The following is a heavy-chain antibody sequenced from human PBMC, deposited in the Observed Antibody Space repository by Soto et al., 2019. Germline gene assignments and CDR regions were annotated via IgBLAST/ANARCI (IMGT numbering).Heavy chain of an antibody. J-gene: IGHJ6*02. V-gene: IGHV3-33*01. CDR3: ARGSGSGGLDV. D-gene: IGHD1-26*01. CDR1: GFTFSSYG. CDR2: IRYDGSNK. Sequence: QVQLVESGGDVVQPGRSQRLSCAASGFTFSSYGMHWVRQTPGKGLEWVAVIRYDGSNKYYADSVKGRFTISRDNSKNTLYLQMNSLRAEDTAVYYCARGSGSGGLDVWGQGTTVTVSS.